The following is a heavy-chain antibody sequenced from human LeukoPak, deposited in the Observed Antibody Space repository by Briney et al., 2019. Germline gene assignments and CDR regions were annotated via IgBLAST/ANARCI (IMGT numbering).Heavy chain of an antibody. D-gene: IGHD3-9*01. V-gene: IGHV3-48*03. J-gene: IGHJ4*02. Sequence: PGGSLRLSCAASGFTFSSYEMNWVRQAPGKGLEWVSYISSSGSTIYYADSVKGRFTISRDNAKNSLYLQMNSLRAEDTAVYYCARVLQLRYFDGAPDYWGQGTLVTVSS. CDR3: ARVLQLRYFDGAPDY. CDR2: ISSSGSTI. CDR1: GFTFSSYE.